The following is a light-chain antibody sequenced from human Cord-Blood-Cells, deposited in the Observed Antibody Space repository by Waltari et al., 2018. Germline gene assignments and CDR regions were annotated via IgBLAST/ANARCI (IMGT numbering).Light chain of an antibody. CDR3: SSYTSSSTRVV. J-gene: IGLJ2*01. CDR2: DVG. CDR1: SSDVGAYNH. V-gene: IGLV2-14*01. Sequence: QSALTQPASVSGSPGQSITISCTGTSSDVGAYNHVSWYQQNPGTAPKLMIYDVGNRPSGVSKRVTGSKSGNTASLTISGLQAEDEADYFCSSYTSSSTRVVFGGGTKLTVL.